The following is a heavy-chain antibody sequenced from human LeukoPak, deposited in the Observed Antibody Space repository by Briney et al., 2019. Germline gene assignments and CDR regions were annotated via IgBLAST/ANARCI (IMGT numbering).Heavy chain of an antibody. CDR2: IYDSGST. D-gene: IGHD1-1*01. CDR3: ATRRPFKYFFDF. V-gene: IGHV4-4*08. CDR1: GGSISSYY. J-gene: IGHJ4*02. Sequence: SETLSLTCTVSGGSISSYYWSWIRQPPGKGLEWIGYIYDSGSTHSNPSLESRVTISVDTSKKQFSLKLSSVTAADTAVYYCATRRPFKYFFDFWGQGTLVTVSS.